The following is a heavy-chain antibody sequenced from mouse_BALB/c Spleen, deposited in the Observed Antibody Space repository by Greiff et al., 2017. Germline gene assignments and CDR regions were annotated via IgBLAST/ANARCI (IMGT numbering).Heavy chain of an antibody. CDR3: ARPLTTATYFDV. CDR2: INSNGGST. Sequence: EVMLVESGGGLVQPGGSLKLSCAASGFTFSSYGMSWVRQTPDKRLELVATINSNGGSTYYPDSVKGRFTISRDNAKNTLYLQMSSLKSEDTAMYYCARPLTTATYFDVWGAGTTVTVSS. V-gene: IGHV5-6-3*01. D-gene: IGHD1-2*01. CDR1: GFTFSSYG. J-gene: IGHJ1*01.